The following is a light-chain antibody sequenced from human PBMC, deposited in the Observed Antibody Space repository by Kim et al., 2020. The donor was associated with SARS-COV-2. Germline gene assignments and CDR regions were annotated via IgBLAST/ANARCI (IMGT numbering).Light chain of an antibody. J-gene: IGKJ1*01. CDR1: QSVGADY. Sequence: EIVLTQSPGTLSLSPGERATLSCRASQSVGADYVAWYQQKPGQAPRLLIFGASTRATDSPDRFTGSGSGTDFSLTINRLEPEDFGIYYCQQYDSSPWTFGRGTKLEI. CDR2: GAS. V-gene: IGKV3-20*01. CDR3: QQYDSSPWT.